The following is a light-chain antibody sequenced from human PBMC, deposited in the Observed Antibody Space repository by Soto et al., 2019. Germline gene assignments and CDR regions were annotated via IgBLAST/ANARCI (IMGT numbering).Light chain of an antibody. CDR3: QQYNNWPSWT. CDR2: GAS. J-gene: IGKJ1*01. Sequence: EIAVTQSPATLSASPGERATLSCRASQSVNTNFAWYQQKPGQAPRLLIYGASTRATGIPARFSGSGSGTEFTLTISSLQSEDFAVYYCQQYNNWPSWTFGQGTKVEIK. V-gene: IGKV3-15*01. CDR1: QSVNTN.